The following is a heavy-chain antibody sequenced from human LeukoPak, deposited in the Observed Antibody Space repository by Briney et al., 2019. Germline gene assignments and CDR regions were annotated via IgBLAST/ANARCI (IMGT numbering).Heavy chain of an antibody. CDR3: ASTPPWIQLYWFDP. Sequence: ASVKVSCKASGYTFTGYYMHWVRQAPGQGLEWMGWINPNSGGTNYAQKFQGRVTMTRDTSISTAYMELSRLRSDDTAVYHCASTPPWIQLYWFDPWGQGTLVTVSS. V-gene: IGHV1-2*02. J-gene: IGHJ5*02. D-gene: IGHD5-18*01. CDR1: GYTFTGYY. CDR2: INPNSGGT.